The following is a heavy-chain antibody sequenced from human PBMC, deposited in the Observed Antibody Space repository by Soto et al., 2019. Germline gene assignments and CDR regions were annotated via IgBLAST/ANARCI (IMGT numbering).Heavy chain of an antibody. CDR1: GFTFSSYA. J-gene: IGHJ5*02. D-gene: IGHD3-22*01. V-gene: IGHV3-23*01. CDR3: TKDQVEGYYDTGGSQGS. Sequence: MRLSCAASGFTFSSYAMSWVRQAPGKGLDWVSTISGSGSGTYYADSVKGRFTISRDNSKNTLYLQMDRLRAEDTAVYFCTKDQVEGYYDTGGSQGSWGQGTLVTVSS. CDR2: ISGSGSGT.